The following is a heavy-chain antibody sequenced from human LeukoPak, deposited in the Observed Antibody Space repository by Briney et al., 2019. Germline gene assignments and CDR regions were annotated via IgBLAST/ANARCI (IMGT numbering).Heavy chain of an antibody. V-gene: IGHV3-33*01. D-gene: IGHD6-13*01. CDR3: ARDERYSSSYDY. J-gene: IGHJ4*02. CDR1: GFTFSSNG. Sequence: GGSLRLSCAASGFTFSSNGMHWVRQAPGKGLEWVAVIWYDGSNKYYADSVKGRFTISRDNSKNTLYLQMNSLRAEDTAVYYCARDERYSSSYDYWGQGTLVTVSS. CDR2: IWYDGSNK.